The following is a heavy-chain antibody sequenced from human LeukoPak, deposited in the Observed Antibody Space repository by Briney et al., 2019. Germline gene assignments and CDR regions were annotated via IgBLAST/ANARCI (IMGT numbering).Heavy chain of an antibody. CDR3: AKLGHYDFWSGYRDFDY. Sequence: GRSLRLSCAASGFTFSSYAMHWVRQAPGKGLEWVAVISYDGSNKYYADSVKGRFTISRDNSKNTLYLQMNSLRAEDTAVYYCAKLGHYDFWSGYRDFDYWGQGTLVTVSS. CDR1: GFTFSSYA. J-gene: IGHJ4*02. D-gene: IGHD3-3*01. V-gene: IGHV3-30-3*02. CDR2: ISYDGSNK.